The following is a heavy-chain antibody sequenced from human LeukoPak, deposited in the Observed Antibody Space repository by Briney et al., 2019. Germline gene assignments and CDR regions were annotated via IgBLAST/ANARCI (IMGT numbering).Heavy chain of an antibody. CDR1: GYSFISYG. V-gene: IGHV1-18*01. J-gene: IGHJ4*02. Sequence: ASVKVSCKASGYSFISYGISWVRQAPGQGLEWMGWISAYNGDTNCAQKFQGRVTMTTDTSTNTAYMELRSLRSDDTAVYYCARSQTGSGSYFYYFDYWGQETLVTVSS. CDR3: ARSQTGSGSYFYYFDY. D-gene: IGHD3-10*01. CDR2: ISAYNGDT.